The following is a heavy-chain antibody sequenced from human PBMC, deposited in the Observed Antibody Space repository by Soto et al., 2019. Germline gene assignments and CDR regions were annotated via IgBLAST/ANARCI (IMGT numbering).Heavy chain of an antibody. J-gene: IGHJ5*02. Sequence: PLETLSLTCTVSGGSISSYYWSWIRQPPGKGLEWIGYIYYSGSTNYNPSLMSRVTISVDTSKNQFSLKLSSVTAADTAVYYCATEEIGLVGATGWFDPWGQGTLVTVSS. CDR1: GGSISSYY. D-gene: IGHD1-26*01. V-gene: IGHV4-59*01. CDR3: ATEEIGLVGATGWFDP. CDR2: IYYSGST.